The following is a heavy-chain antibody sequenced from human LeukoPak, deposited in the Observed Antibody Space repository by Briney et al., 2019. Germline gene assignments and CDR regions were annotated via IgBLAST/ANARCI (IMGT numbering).Heavy chain of an antibody. CDR3: ARDKMDNGYFDWLSRKSSQNFDY. D-gene: IGHD3-9*01. J-gene: IGHJ4*02. CDR1: GFTFSSYS. Sequence: GGSLRLSCAASGFTFSSYSMNWVRQAPGKGLEWVSSISSSSSYIYYADSVKGRFTISRDNAKNSLYLQMNSLRAEDTAVYYCARDKMDNGYFDWLSRKSSQNFDYWGQGTLVTVSS. V-gene: IGHV3-21*01. CDR2: ISSSSSYI.